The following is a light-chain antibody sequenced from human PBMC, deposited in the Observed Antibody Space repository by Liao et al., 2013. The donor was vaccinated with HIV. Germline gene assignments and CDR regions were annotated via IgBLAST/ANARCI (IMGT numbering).Light chain of an antibody. Sequence: SYELTQPPSVSVAPGKTARITCGGNKIGIKSVHWYQQKPGQAPVMVIYYDKERPSGIPERVSGSNSGNTATLTISGVEAGDEADYYCHVWDSSIDRPVFGGGTKLTVL. CDR1: KIGIKS. V-gene: IGLV3-21*04. J-gene: IGLJ2*01. CDR2: YDK. CDR3: HVWDSSIDRPV.